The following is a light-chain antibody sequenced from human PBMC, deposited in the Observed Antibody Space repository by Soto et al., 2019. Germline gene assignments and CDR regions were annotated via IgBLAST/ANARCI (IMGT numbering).Light chain of an antibody. V-gene: IGKV1-17*01. CDR1: QAIRND. Sequence: DIQMTQSPSSLSASVGDRVTITCRASQAIRNDLAWYQQKPGRAPKRLIYGSSNLQSGVPSRFSGRGSGTEFTLTISSLQPEDFATYYCLQHNVFPRTFGQGTKVDIK. CDR3: LQHNVFPRT. J-gene: IGKJ1*01. CDR2: GSS.